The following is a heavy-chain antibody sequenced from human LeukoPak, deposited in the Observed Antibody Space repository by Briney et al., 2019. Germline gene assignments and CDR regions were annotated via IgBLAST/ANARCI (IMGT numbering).Heavy chain of an antibody. CDR1: GGSFSGYY. V-gene: IGHV4-34*01. Sequence: SETLSLTCAVYGGSFSGYYWSWIRQPPGKGLEWIGEINHSGSTNYNPSLKSRVTISVDTSKNQFSLKLSSVTAADTAVYYCARGLEIVGFFYYFDYWGQGTLVTVSS. J-gene: IGHJ4*02. D-gene: IGHD3-22*01. CDR2: INHSGST. CDR3: ARGLEIVGFFYYFDY.